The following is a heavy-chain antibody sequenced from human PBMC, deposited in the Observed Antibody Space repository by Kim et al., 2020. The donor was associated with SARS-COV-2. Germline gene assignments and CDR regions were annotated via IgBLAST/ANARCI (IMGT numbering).Heavy chain of an antibody. Sequence: SETLSLTCAVYGGSFSGYYWSWIRQPPGKVLEWIGEINHSGSTNYNPSLKSRVTISVDTSKNQFSLKLSSVTAADTAVYYCARAGYSSSWYGIKGYFDL. CDR2: INHSGST. D-gene: IGHD6-13*01. J-gene: IGHJ2*01. V-gene: IGHV4-34*01. CDR3: ARAGYSSSWYGIKGYFDL. CDR1: GGSFSGYY.